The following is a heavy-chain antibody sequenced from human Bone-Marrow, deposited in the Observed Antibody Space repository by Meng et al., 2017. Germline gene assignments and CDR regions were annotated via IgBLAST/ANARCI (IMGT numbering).Heavy chain of an antibody. CDR1: GYSFTSYW. J-gene: IGHJ3*02. CDR3: ARQWVRQPVFLWFGEDAFDI. D-gene: IGHD3-10*01. V-gene: IGHV5-51*07. CDR2: IYPGYSYT. Sequence: GESLKTPCKGSGYSFTSYWIGGVHQMPGKGLEWMGIIYPGYSYTRYSPSIQGQVTLSAHKSISTAYLQWSSLKAPDTAMYYCARQWVRQPVFLWFGEDAFDIWGQGTMVTVSS.